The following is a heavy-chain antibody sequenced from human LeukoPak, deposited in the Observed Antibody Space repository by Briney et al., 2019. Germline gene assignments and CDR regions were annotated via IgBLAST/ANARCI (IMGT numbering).Heavy chain of an antibody. CDR2: MNPNSGNT. CDR1: GYTFTSYD. CDR3: AGGYGDYSDLDY. Sequence: ASVKVSCKAYGYTFTSYDINWVRQATGQGLEWMGWMNPNSGNTGYAQKFQGRVTMTRNTSISTAYMELSSLRSEDTAVYYCAGGYGDYSDLDYWGQGTLVTVSS. J-gene: IGHJ4*02. V-gene: IGHV1-8*01. D-gene: IGHD4-17*01.